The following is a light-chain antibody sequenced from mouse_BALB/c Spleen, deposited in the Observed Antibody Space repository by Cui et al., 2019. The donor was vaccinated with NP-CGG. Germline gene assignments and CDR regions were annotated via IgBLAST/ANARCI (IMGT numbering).Light chain of an antibody. CDR1: TGAVTTSNY. V-gene: IGLV1*01. J-gene: IGLJ1*01. CDR2: GTN. CDR3: ALWYSNHWV. Sequence: QAFVTQDCALTISPGETVTLTCRSSTGAVTTSNYANWVQEKPDHLFTGLIGGTNNRVPGVPARFSGSLIGDKAALTITGAQTEDEAIYFCALWYSNHWVFGGGTKLTVL.